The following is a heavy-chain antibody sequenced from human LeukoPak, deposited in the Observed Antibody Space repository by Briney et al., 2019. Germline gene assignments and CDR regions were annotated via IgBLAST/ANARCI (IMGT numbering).Heavy chain of an antibody. CDR3: ARDPSGSPYYFDY. D-gene: IGHD5-12*01. CDR2: ISSSSSYI. Sequence: GGSLRLSCAASGFPLSSYSMNWVRQAPGKGLEWVSSISSSSSYIYYADSVKGRFTISRDNAKNSLYLQMNSLRAEGTAVYYCARDPSGSPYYFDYWGQGTLVTVSS. V-gene: IGHV3-21*01. CDR1: GFPLSSYS. J-gene: IGHJ4*02.